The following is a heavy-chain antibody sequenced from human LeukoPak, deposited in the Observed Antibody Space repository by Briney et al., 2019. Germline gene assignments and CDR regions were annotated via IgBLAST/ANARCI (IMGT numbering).Heavy chain of an antibody. CDR2: IYSSGST. CDR1: GGSFSGYY. J-gene: IGHJ4*02. Sequence: SETLSLTCAVYGGSFSGYYWGWIRQPPGKGLEWIGNIYSSGSTYYNASLQSRVTISIDTSKNQFSLRLSSVTAADTAMYYCVKSGGYGLIDYWGQGTRVTVSS. D-gene: IGHD1-26*01. CDR3: VKSGGYGLIDY. V-gene: IGHV4-34*01.